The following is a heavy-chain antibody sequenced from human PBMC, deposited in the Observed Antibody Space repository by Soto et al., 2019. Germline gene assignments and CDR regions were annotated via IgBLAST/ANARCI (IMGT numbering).Heavy chain of an antibody. CDR3: AKSYGDTWKHYYFDY. Sequence: EVQLLESGGGLVQPGGSLRLSCAASRFTFSGYSMSWVRQAPGQGLEWVSGISGSGGSTYYADSVKGRFTISRDNSESTLVLQMNSLRAEDTALYYCAKSYGDTWKHYYFDYWGQGTLVTVSS. CDR2: ISGSGGST. CDR1: RFTFSGYS. V-gene: IGHV3-23*01. D-gene: IGHD3-3*02. J-gene: IGHJ4*02.